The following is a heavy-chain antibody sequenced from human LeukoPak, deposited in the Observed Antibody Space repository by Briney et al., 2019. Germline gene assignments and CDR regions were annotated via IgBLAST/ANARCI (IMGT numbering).Heavy chain of an antibody. J-gene: IGHJ4*02. CDR3: ARAPGYGAAYYFDY. V-gene: IGHV3-48*01. CDR1: GFTFSSYS. D-gene: IGHD1-1*01. Sequence: GGSLRLSCAASGFTFSSYSMNWVRQAPGKGLEWVSYISSSSSTIYYADSVKGRFTISRDNSKNTLYLQMNSLRAEDTAVYYCARAPGYGAAYYFDYWGQGTLVTVSS. CDR2: ISSSSSTI.